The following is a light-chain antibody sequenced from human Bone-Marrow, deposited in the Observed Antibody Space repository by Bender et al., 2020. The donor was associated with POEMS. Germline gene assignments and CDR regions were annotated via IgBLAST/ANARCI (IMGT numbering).Light chain of an antibody. J-gene: IGLJ3*02. Sequence: QSALTQPRSVSGSLGQSVIISCTGTSSDVGEYDYVSWYQQHPGKVPRLLIYDVSKRPSGVPDRFSGSKSGNTASLTISGLQSDDEADYYCCSYVGGYTLMFGGGTTLT. CDR3: CSYVGGYTLM. V-gene: IGLV2-11*01. CDR2: DVS. CDR1: SSDVGEYDY.